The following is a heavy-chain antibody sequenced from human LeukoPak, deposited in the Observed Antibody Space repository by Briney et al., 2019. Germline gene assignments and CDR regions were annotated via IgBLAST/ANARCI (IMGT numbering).Heavy chain of an antibody. D-gene: IGHD6-19*01. CDR1: VFTLSIYP. V-gene: IGHV3-23*01. J-gene: IGHJ4*02. Sequence: PGGSLRLSCAASVFTLSIYPMSCFRQAPGKALECFSVISGSGGSTYYADSVKGRFTISRDNSKNALYLQMNSLRAEDTAVYYCARVSSGWSVPFDYWGQGTLVTVSS. CDR2: ISGSGGST. CDR3: ARVSSGWSVPFDY.